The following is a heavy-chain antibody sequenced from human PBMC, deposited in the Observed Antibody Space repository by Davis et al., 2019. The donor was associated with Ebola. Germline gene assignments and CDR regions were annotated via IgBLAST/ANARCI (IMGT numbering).Heavy chain of an antibody. CDR3: ASIITMIVVY. CDR1: GGSISSGGYY. V-gene: IGHV4-31*03. Sequence: MPSETLSLTCTVSGGSISSGGYYWSWIRQHPGKGLEWIGYIYYSGSTYYNPSLKSRVTISVDTSKNQFSLKLSSVTAADTAVYYCASIITMIVVYWGQGTLVTVSS. J-gene: IGHJ4*02. CDR2: IYYSGST. D-gene: IGHD3-22*01.